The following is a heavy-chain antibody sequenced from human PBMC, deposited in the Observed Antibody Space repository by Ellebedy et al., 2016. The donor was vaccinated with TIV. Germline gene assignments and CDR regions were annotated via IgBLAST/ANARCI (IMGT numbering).Heavy chain of an antibody. CDR3: VRGSRGAFDI. J-gene: IGHJ3*02. Sequence: SQTLSLTCAISGDSVSSNSVAWHWIRQSPSRGLEWLGRTYYRSKWYNEYAVSVKSRITINPDTSKHQFSLQLNSLTPEDQALYYCVRGSRGAFDIWGQGTMVTVSS. V-gene: IGHV6-1*01. CDR1: GDSVSSNSVA. CDR2: TYYRSKWYN.